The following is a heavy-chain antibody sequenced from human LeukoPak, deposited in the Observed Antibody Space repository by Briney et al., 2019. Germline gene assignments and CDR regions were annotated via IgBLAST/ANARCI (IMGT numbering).Heavy chain of an antibody. Sequence: SETLSLTCTVSGGSISSYYWSWIRQPPGEGLEWIGYIYYSGSTNYNPSLKSRVTISVDTSKNQFSLKLSSVTAADTAVYYCASRYCSSTSCSDAFDIWGQGTMVTVSS. CDR2: IYYSGST. J-gene: IGHJ3*02. CDR1: GGSISSYY. V-gene: IGHV4-59*01. D-gene: IGHD2-2*01. CDR3: ASRYCSSTSCSDAFDI.